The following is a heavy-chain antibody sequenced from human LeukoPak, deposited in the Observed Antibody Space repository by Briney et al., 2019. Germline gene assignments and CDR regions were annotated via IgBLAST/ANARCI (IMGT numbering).Heavy chain of an antibody. V-gene: IGHV3-23*01. Sequence: PGGSLRLSYAASGFTFSSYAMSWVRQAPGKGLEWVSAISGSGGSTYYADSVKGRFTIPRENSKNTLYLQMNSLRAEDTAVYYCAKGRDYGDTKDAFDIWGQGTMVTVSS. J-gene: IGHJ3*02. CDR1: GFTFSSYA. CDR2: ISGSGGST. D-gene: IGHD4-17*01. CDR3: AKGRDYGDTKDAFDI.